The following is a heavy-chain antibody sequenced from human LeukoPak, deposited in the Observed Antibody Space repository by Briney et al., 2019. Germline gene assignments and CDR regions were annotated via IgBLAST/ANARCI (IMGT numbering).Heavy chain of an antibody. V-gene: IGHV3-23*01. Sequence: GGSLRLSCAASGFSFSSNAMSWFRQAPGKGLEWVSAIINSGGSTHYADSVKGRFTISRDNSKNMLYLQMNSLRAEDTALYYCAKDIYGDYGGLDYWGQGTLVTVSS. CDR2: IINSGGST. J-gene: IGHJ4*02. CDR1: GFSFSSNA. D-gene: IGHD4-17*01. CDR3: AKDIYGDYGGLDY.